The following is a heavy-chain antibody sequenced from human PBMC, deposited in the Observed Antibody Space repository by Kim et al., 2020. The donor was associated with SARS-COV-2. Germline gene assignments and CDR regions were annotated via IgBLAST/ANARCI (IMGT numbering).Heavy chain of an antibody. Sequence: SETLSLTCTVSGGSISSGGYYWSWIRQHPGKGLEWIGYIYYSGSTYYTPSLKSRVTISVDTTKNQFSLKLSSVTAADTAVYYCGRDPLKNPVPLGYYYYYGMDVWGQGTTVTVSS. CDR1: GGSISSGGYY. J-gene: IGHJ6*02. CDR2: IYYSGST. V-gene: IGHV4-31*03. CDR3: GRDPLKNPVPLGYYYYYGMDV.